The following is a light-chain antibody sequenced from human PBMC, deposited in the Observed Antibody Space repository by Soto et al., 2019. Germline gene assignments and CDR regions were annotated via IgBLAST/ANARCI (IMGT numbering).Light chain of an antibody. J-gene: IGKJ2*01. Sequence: EIVMTQSPATLSVSPGERATLSCRASQSGSSNLAWYQQKPGQAPRLLLYGASTRATGIPDRFSGSGSGTEFTLTISSLQDEDFAVYYCQQYNNWPRTFGKGTKLDIK. V-gene: IGKV3-15*01. CDR1: QSGSSN. CDR2: GAS. CDR3: QQYNNWPRT.